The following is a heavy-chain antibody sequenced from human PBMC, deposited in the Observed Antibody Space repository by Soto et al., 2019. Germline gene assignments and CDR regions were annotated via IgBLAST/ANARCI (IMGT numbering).Heavy chain of an antibody. Sequence: TSETLSLTCAVSGGSINSSNWWSWVRQPPGKGLEWIGEIYHSGSTNYNPSLKSRVTISVDKSKNQFSLKLSSVTAADTAVYYCARVWTTVTNWFDPWGQGTLVTVSS. D-gene: IGHD4-17*01. J-gene: IGHJ5*01. CDR2: IYHSGST. V-gene: IGHV4-4*02. CDR1: GGSINSSNW. CDR3: ARVWTTVTNWFDP.